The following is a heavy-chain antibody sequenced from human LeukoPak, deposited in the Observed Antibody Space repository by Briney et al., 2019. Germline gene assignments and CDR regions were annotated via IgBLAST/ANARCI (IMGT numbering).Heavy chain of an antibody. CDR2: ISTYKGNT. J-gene: IGHJ3*02. CDR3: ATEYLGIVGATWRSSTRGGAFDI. CDR1: GYTFTSYG. V-gene: IGHV1-18*01. D-gene: IGHD1-26*01. Sequence: ASVKVSCKASGYTFTSYGISWVRQAPGQGLEWVGWISTYKGNTNYAQKFQGRVTMTEDTSTDTAYMELSSLRSEDTAVYYCATEYLGIVGATWRSSTRGGAFDIWGQGTMVTVSS.